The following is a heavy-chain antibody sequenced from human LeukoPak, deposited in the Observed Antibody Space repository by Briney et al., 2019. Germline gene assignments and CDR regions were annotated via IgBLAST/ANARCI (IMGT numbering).Heavy chain of an antibody. CDR2: ITPSGGST. CDR1: GYTFSDYH. CDR3: GRDSYGSDY. V-gene: IGHV1-46*01. D-gene: IGHD3-16*01. Sequence: GASVNLSCKASGYTFSDYHMHWVRHAPGQGLEWMVRITPSGGSTTYTQKLQGRVTMTRDMSTNTVYMELSSLRSEETAVYYCGRDSYGSDYWGQGTLVTVSS. J-gene: IGHJ4*02.